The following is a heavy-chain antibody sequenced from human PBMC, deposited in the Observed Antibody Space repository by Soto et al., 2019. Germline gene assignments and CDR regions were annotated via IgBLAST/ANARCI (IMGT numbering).Heavy chain of an antibody. Sequence: SETMRLSCAVADGSSSYNDCSCIRQPPGKGLEWIGYIYYSGSTNYNPSLKGRVTISVDTSRNQYSLKLRSVTAADTAVYYYARHWAAGAPYLDYWGQGTLVTGS. J-gene: IGHJ4*02. CDR2: IYYSGST. V-gene: IGHV4-59*08. CDR1: DGSSSYND. CDR3: ARHWAAGAPYLDY. D-gene: IGHD6-13*01.